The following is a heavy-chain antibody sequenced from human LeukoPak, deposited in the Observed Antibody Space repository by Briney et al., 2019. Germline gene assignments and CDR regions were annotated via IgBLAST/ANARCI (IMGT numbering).Heavy chain of an antibody. CDR1: GGSISGYY. Sequence: SETLSLTCTVSGGSISGYYWSWIRQPPGKGLEWIGYIHYSGETNYNPPLSSRVTIAMDTSKNQFSLNLRSVTAADTAVYYCVRDLTFDYWSQGALVTVSS. V-gene: IGHV4-59*12. J-gene: IGHJ4*02. CDR3: VRDLTFDY. CDR2: IHYSGET.